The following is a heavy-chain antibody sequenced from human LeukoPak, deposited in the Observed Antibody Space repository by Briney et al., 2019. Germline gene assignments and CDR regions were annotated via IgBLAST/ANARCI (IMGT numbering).Heavy chain of an antibody. CDR3: ARSEHSSSSFDY. Sequence: GGSLRLSCAASGFTLSSYSMNWVRQAPGKGLEWVSYISSSSTHIYYADSVKSRFTISRDNARSSLYLQMNSLRAEDTAIYYCARSEHSSSSFDYWGQGTLVTVSS. D-gene: IGHD6-6*01. V-gene: IGHV3-21*01. CDR1: GFTLSSYS. CDR2: ISSSSTHI. J-gene: IGHJ4*02.